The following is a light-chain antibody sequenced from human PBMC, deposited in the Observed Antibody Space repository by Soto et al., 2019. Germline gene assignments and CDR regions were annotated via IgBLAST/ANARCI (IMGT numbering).Light chain of an antibody. CDR1: QSVSSSY. V-gene: IGKV3-20*01. J-gene: IGKJ1*01. Sequence: EIVLTQSPGTLSLSPGERATLSCRASQSVSSSYLAWYQQRPGQAPGLLIYGASSSATGIPDRFSGSGSGTDFILISSRLEAEDVAEYFCQQYGGSTTFGQGTRVDI. CDR3: QQYGGSTT. CDR2: GAS.